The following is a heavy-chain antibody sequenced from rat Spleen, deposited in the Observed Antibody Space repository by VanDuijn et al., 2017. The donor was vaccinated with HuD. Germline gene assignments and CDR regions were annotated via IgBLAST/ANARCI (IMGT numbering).Heavy chain of an antibody. D-gene: IGHD1-7*01. J-gene: IGHJ2*01. CDR3: ARDAMGPDY. CDR2: MWAGGRT. V-gene: IGHV2-30*01. CDR1: GFSLTNYN. Sequence: QVQLKESGPGLVQPSQTLSLTCTVSGFSLTNYNVHWVRQPTGKGLEWMGIMWAGGRTDYNSALRSRLSISRDTSKSQVFLKMNSLLTEDTAIYFCARDAMGPDYWGQGVMVTVSS.